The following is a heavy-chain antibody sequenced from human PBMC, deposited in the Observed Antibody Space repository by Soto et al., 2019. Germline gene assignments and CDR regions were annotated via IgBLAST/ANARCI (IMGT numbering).Heavy chain of an antibody. CDR1: GYTFTDYA. CDR3: ARGGPPIDY. Sequence: QVQLVQSGAEEKKPGASVKVSCKASGYTFTDYAMHWVRQAPGQRLEWMGWINAGNGNTKYSQKLQARVTITRDTAASPAYMELSSRISEDTAVSYCARGGPPIDYWGQGTLVTVSS. D-gene: IGHD3-10*01. J-gene: IGHJ4*02. CDR2: INAGNGNT. V-gene: IGHV1-3*05.